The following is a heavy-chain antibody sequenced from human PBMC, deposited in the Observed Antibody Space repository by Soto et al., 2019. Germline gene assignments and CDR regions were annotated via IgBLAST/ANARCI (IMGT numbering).Heavy chain of an antibody. CDR2: IYPGDSDT. CDR3: ASPISQYYDILTKYYYYGMDV. Sequence: PGESLKISCKGSGYSFTSYWIGWVRQMPGKGLEWMGIIYPGDSDTRYSPSFQGQVTISADKSISTAYLQWSSLKASDTAMYYCASPISQYYDILTKYYYYGMDVWGQGTTVTVSS. V-gene: IGHV5-51*01. D-gene: IGHD3-9*01. CDR1: GYSFTSYW. J-gene: IGHJ6*02.